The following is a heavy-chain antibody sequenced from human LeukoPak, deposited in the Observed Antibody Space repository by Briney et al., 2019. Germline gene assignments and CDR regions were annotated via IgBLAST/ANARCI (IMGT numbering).Heavy chain of an antibody. D-gene: IGHD3-22*01. V-gene: IGHV1-2*02. Sequence: ASVKVSCKASGYTFTGYYMHWVRQAPGQGLEWMGWINPNSGGTNYAQKFQGRVTMTRDTSISTAYMELSRLRSDVTAVYYCARVGYDSSGYYAPGPFDYWGQGTLVSVSS. J-gene: IGHJ4*02. CDR2: INPNSGGT. CDR3: ARVGYDSSGYYAPGPFDY. CDR1: GYTFTGYY.